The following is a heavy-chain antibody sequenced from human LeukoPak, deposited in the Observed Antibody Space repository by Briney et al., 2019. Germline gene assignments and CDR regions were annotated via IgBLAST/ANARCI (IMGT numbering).Heavy chain of an antibody. CDR3: ATGLHSGWSLYYFDF. Sequence: PSETLSLTCTVSGGSIISYYWSWIRQSPGKGLEWIGYIYSSGSTKYNPSLKSRVTISVDTSKNQFSLKLSSVTAADTAVYYCATGLHSGWSLYYFDFWGQGTLVTVSS. J-gene: IGHJ4*02. CDR2: IYSSGST. CDR1: GGSIISYY. D-gene: IGHD6-19*01. V-gene: IGHV4-59*01.